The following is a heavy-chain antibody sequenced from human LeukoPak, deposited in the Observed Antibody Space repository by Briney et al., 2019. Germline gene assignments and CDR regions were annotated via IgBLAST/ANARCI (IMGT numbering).Heavy chain of an antibody. CDR2: INPGGSSI. CDR3: ARSNQADDY. V-gene: IGHV3-74*01. CDR1: GFTFSSYW. Sequence: GGALRLSCAASGFTFSSYWMHWVRQVPGKGLVWVARINPGGSSITYADSVQGRFTISRDNAKNTLYLQMDSLRAEDTGVYYCARSNQADDYWGQGTLVTVSS. D-gene: IGHD1-14*01. J-gene: IGHJ4*02.